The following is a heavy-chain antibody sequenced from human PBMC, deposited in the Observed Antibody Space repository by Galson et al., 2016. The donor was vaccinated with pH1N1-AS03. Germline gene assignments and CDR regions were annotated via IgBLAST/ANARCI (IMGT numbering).Heavy chain of an antibody. J-gene: IGHJ4*02. CDR2: IYYSGST. CDR3: ARDRLAAAFSFDY. D-gene: IGHD6-13*01. Sequence: SETLSLTCTVSGGSVSSGSYYWSWIRQPPGKGLEWIGYIYYSGSTNYNPSLKSRVTISVHTSKNQFSLKLSSVTAADTAVYYCARDRLAAAFSFDYWGQGILVTVSS. V-gene: IGHV4-61*01. CDR1: GGSVSSGSYY.